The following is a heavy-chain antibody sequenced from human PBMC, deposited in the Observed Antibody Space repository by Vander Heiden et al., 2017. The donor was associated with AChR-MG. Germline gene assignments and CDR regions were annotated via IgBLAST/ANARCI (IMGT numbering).Heavy chain of an antibody. D-gene: IGHD1-26*01. V-gene: IGHV1-69*14. CDR3: ARDCLGGSWFDP. CDR2: IIPIFGTA. J-gene: IGHJ5*02. CDR1: GGTFGSYA. Sequence: QVQLVQSGAEVKKPGSSVKVPCQPSGGTFGSYAISWVGQAPGQGLEWMGGIIPIFGTANYAQKFQGRVTITADKSTGTAYMEMRSMRYEDTAVYYSARDCLGGSWFDPWGQGTLVTVSS.